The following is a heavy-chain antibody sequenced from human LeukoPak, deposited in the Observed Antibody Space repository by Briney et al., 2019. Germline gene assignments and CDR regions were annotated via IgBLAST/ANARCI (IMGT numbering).Heavy chain of an antibody. CDR2: INSDGSSP. CDR3: ARAWGYSNYYFDY. D-gene: IGHD4-11*01. J-gene: IGHJ4*02. CDR1: GFTFSSYW. Sequence: PGGSLRLSCAASGFTFSSYWMHWVRQAPGKGLVWVSRINSDGSSPSYADSVKGRFTISRDNAKNTLYLQMNSLRAEDTAVYYCARAWGYSNYYFDYWGQGTLVTVSS. V-gene: IGHV3-74*01.